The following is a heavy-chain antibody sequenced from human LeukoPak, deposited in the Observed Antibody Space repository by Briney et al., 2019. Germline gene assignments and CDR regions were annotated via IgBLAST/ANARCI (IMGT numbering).Heavy chain of an antibody. D-gene: IGHD3-22*01. CDR2: IYSTGRT. CDR3: ARVGTYYYDSSSYYSWFDP. J-gene: IGHJ5*02. V-gene: IGHV4-4*07. Sequence: PSETLSLTCTASGGSISSYYWSWIRQPAGKGLEWIGRIYSTGRTNYNPSLKSRLTMSVDTSKNQFSLKLSSVTAADTAVYYCARVGTYYYDSSSYYSWFDPWGQGTLVTVSS. CDR1: GGSISSYY.